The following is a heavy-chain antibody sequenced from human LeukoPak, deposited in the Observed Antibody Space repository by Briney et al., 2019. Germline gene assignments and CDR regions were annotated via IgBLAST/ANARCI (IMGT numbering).Heavy chain of an antibody. J-gene: IGHJ4*02. CDR1: GFDFSSNW. Sequence: PAGGSLRLSCAASGFDFSSNWMHWVRHAPGQGLVWVSRIKGDGISTNYADSVKGRFTISRDIAKNTLYLQMNSLRAEDTAVYYCARGPHGGFVIIPTEFWGQGTLVTVSS. D-gene: IGHD3-3*01. CDR2: IKGDGIST. V-gene: IGHV3-74*01. CDR3: ARGPHGGFVIIPTEF.